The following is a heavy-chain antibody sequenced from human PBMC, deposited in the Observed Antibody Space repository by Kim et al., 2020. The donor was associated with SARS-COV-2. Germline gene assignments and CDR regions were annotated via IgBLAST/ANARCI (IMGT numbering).Heavy chain of an antibody. CDR2: ISYDGSNK. J-gene: IGHJ4*02. Sequence: GGSLSLSCAASGFTFSSYGMHWVRQAPGKGLEWVAVISYDGSNKYYADSVKGRFTISRDNSKNTLYLQMNSLRAEDTAVYYCAKGRGDDSSGYYSVFDYWGQGTLVTVSS. D-gene: IGHD3-22*01. V-gene: IGHV3-30*18. CDR3: AKGRGDDSSGYYSVFDY. CDR1: GFTFSSYG.